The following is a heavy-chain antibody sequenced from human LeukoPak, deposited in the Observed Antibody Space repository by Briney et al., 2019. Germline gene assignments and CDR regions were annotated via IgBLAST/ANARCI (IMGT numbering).Heavy chain of an antibody. Sequence: GGSLRLSCAASGFTFTDYWMSWIRQAPGKGVEWISYIRISGGTIYYAESVKGRFTISRDNAESSLYLQMNSLRGEDTAVYYCARAGQFDSWGQGTLVTVSS. CDR3: ARAGQFDS. CDR1: GFTFTDYW. J-gene: IGHJ4*02. CDR2: IRISGGTI. V-gene: IGHV3-11*04.